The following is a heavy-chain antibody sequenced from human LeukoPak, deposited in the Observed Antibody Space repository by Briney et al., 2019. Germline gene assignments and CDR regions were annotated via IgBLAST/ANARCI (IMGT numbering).Heavy chain of an antibody. CDR3: ATVTRGLRFLEWLYFGDY. CDR2: FDPEDGET. J-gene: IGHJ4*02. D-gene: IGHD3-3*01. V-gene: IGHV1-24*01. CDR1: GYTLTELS. Sequence: GASVKVSCKVSGYTLTELSMHWVRQAPGKGLEWMGGFDPEDGETIYAQKFQGRVTMTGDTSTDTAYMELSSLRSEDTAVYYCATVTRGLRFLEWLYFGDYWGQGTLVTVSS.